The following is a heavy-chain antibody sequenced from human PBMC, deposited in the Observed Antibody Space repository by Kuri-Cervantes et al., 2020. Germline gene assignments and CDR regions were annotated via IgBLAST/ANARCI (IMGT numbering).Heavy chain of an antibody. CDR1: GFTFSSYS. J-gene: IGHJ6*02. D-gene: IGHD5-12*01. V-gene: IGHV3-48*02. CDR2: ISSSSSTI. Sequence: GGSLRLSCAASGFTFSSYSMNWVRQAPGKGLEWVSYISSSSSTIYYADSVKGGFTISRDNAKNSLYLQMNSLRDEDTAVYYCARDQWLVEGYYGMDVWGQGTTVTVSS. CDR3: ARDQWLVEGYYGMDV.